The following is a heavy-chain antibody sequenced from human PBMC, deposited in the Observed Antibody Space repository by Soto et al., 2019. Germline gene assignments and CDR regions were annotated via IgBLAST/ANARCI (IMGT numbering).Heavy chain of an antibody. Sequence: EVQLVESGGGLVQPGGSLRLSCAASGFTFSSYSMNWVRQAPGKGLEWVSYIRSSSSTIYYADSVKGRFTISRDNAKNSLYLQMNSLRAEDTAVYYCAREGIAVADSKFDSWGQGTLVTVSS. V-gene: IGHV3-48*04. CDR1: GFTFSSYS. CDR3: AREGIAVADSKFDS. CDR2: IRSSSSTI. J-gene: IGHJ4*02. D-gene: IGHD6-19*01.